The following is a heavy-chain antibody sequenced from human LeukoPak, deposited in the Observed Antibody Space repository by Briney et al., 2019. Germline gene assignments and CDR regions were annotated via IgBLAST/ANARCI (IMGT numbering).Heavy chain of an antibody. CDR1: GGTFSSYA. V-gene: IGHV1-69*05. D-gene: IGHD3-3*01. CDR3: ARSSRFLESRGYFDY. CDR2: IIPIFGTA. J-gene: IGHJ4*02. Sequence: SVKVSCKASGGTFSSYAISWVRQAPGQGLERMGGIIPIFGTANYAQKFQGRVTITTDESTSTAYMELSSLRSEDTAVYYCARSSRFLESRGYFDYWGQGTLVTVSS.